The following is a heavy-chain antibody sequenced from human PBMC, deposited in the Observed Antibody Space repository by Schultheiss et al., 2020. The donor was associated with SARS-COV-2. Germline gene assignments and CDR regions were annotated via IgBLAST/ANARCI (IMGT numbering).Heavy chain of an antibody. CDR1: GGSFSGYY. J-gene: IGHJ4*02. D-gene: IGHD3-9*01. CDR3: ARFEYYDILTGYLD. V-gene: IGHV4-59*10. Sequence: SETLSLTCAVYGGSFSGYYWSWIRQPPGKGLEWIGRIYTSGSTNYNPSLKSRVTISVDTSKNQFSLKLSSVTAADTAVYYCARFEYYDILTGYLDWGQGTLVTVSS. CDR2: IYTSGST.